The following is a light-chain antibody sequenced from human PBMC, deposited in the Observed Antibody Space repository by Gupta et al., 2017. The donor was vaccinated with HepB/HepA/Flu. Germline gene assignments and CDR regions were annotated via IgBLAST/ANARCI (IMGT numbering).Light chain of an antibody. CDR3: QQRDSTPWT. Sequence: DIQMTQSPSSLSASVGDRVTISCRTSQTISSYLSWYQQEPGKAPKLLIYAASSLQSGVPSRFSGSGSGTDFTLTISSLQPEDFATYYCQQRDSTPWTFGQGTKVEIK. CDR2: AAS. J-gene: IGKJ1*01. V-gene: IGKV1-39*01. CDR1: QTISSY.